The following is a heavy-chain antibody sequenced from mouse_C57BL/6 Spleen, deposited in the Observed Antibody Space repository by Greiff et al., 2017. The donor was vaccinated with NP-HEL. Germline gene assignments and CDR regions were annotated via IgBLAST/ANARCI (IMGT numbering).Heavy chain of an antibody. J-gene: IGHJ4*01. Sequence: VQLQQSGTVLARPGASVKMSCKTSGYTFTSYWMHWVKQRPGQGLEWIGAIYPGNGDTTYNQKFKGKAKLTAVTSASTAYMELSSLTNEDSAVYYCTRPVISTVVASNYAMDYWGQGTSVTVSS. CDR1: GYTFTSYW. CDR3: TRPVISTVVASNYAMDY. V-gene: IGHV1-5*01. D-gene: IGHD1-1*01. CDR2: IYPGNGDT.